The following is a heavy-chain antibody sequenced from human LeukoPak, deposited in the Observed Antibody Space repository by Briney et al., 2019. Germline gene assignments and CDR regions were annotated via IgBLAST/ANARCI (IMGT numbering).Heavy chain of an antibody. CDR3: AREILGGFNPGAY. CDR1: LDSTTSNF. Sequence: PSETLSLTCTVSLDSTTSNFWSWVRQPPEKGLEWIGEIHRSGSPNYNPSLQSRVTISIDRSRNQIVLELSSVTAADTAFYYCAREILGGFNPGAYWGQGTLVTVSS. V-gene: IGHV4-4*02. CDR2: IHRSGSP. J-gene: IGHJ4*02. D-gene: IGHD1-14*01.